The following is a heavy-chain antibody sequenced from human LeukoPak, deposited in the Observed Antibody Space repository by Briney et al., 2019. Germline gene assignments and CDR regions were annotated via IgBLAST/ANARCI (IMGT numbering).Heavy chain of an antibody. D-gene: IGHD5-24*01. CDR3: ARGDGYNYVDY. J-gene: IGHJ4*02. Sequence: SETLSLTCAVYGGSFSGYYWSWIRQPPGKGLEWIGEINHSGSTNYSPSLKSRVTISVDTSKNQFSLKLSSVTAADTAVYYCARGDGYNYVDYWGQGTLVTVSS. CDR2: INHSGST. CDR1: GGSFSGYY. V-gene: IGHV4-34*01.